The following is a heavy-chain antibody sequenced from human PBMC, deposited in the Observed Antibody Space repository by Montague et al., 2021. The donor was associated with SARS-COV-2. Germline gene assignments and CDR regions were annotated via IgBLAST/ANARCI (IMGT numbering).Heavy chain of an antibody. V-gene: IGHV4-31*03. Sequence: TRSLTCTVSGGSISSGGYYWSWIRQHPGKGLEWIGYIYYSGSTYYNPSLKSRVTISVDTSKNQFSLKLSSVTAAGTAVYYCARVDNLVQGVLPAEDAFDIWGQGTMVTVSS. CDR2: IYYSGST. D-gene: IGHD3-10*01. CDR3: ARVDNLVQGVLPAEDAFDI. J-gene: IGHJ3*02. CDR1: GGSISSGGYY.